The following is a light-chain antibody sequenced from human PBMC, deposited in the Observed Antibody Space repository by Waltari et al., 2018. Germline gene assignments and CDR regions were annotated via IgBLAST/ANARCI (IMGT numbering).Light chain of an antibody. J-gene: IGKJ3*01. Sequence: DIQMTQSPSSLSASAGDRVTITCRASQGIGTYLNWYQQKPGKAPKRLIYAASSLESGVPSRFSGSGSGTDFTLIISSLHPEDFATYYCLQYNSNPFTFGPGTKLDIK. CDR3: LQYNSNPFT. CDR2: AAS. CDR1: QGIGTY. V-gene: IGKV1-17*01.